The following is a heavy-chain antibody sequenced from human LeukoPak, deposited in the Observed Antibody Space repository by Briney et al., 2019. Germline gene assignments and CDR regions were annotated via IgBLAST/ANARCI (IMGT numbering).Heavy chain of an antibody. CDR3: AKDVGILTGSIFDY. CDR2: ISGSGGST. CDR1: GFTFSSYG. D-gene: IGHD3-9*01. Sequence: PGGSLRLSCAASGFTFSSYGMSWVRQAPGKGLEWVSAISGSGGSTYYADSVKGRFTISRDNSKNTLYLQMNSLRAEDTAVYYCAKDVGILTGSIFDYWGQGTLVTVSS. V-gene: IGHV3-23*01. J-gene: IGHJ4*02.